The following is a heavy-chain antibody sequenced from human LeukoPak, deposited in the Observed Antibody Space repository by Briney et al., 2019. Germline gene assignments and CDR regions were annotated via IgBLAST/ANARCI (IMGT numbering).Heavy chain of an antibody. CDR3: ATCADFWSGYCGWFDP. D-gene: IGHD3-3*01. V-gene: IGHV1-69*05. Sequence: SVKVSCTASGGTFSSYAISWVRQAPGQGLEWMGGIIPIFGTANYAQKFQGRVTITTDDSTSTAYMELSSLRSEDTAVYYCATCADFWSGYCGWFDPWGQGTLVTVSS. CDR1: GGTFSSYA. J-gene: IGHJ5*02. CDR2: IIPIFGTA.